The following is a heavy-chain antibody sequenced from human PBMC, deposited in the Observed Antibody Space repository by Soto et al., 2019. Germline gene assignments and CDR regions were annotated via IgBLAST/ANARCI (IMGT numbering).Heavy chain of an antibody. Sequence: PSETVSLTXTVSGGSISSSSYYWGWIRQPPGKGLEWIGSIYYSGSTYYNPSLKSRVTISVDTSKNQFSLKLSSVTAADTAVYYCARPYYDFWSGYPYNWFDPWGQGTLVTVSS. D-gene: IGHD3-3*01. CDR3: ARPYYDFWSGYPYNWFDP. J-gene: IGHJ5*02. V-gene: IGHV4-39*01. CDR2: IYYSGST. CDR1: GGSISSSSYY.